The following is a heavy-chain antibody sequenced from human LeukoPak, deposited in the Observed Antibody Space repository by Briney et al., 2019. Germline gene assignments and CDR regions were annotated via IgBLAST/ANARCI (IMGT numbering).Heavy chain of an antibody. CDR2: IYPGDSDT. Sequence: GESLKISCKGSGYSFTSYWIGWVRRMPGKGLEWMGIIYPGDSDTRYSPSFQGQVTISADKSISTAYLQWSSLKASDTAMYYCARQRGGWELLRRAFDIWGQGTMVTVSS. CDR3: ARQRGGWELLRRAFDI. D-gene: IGHD1-26*01. J-gene: IGHJ3*02. CDR1: GYSFTSYW. V-gene: IGHV5-51*01.